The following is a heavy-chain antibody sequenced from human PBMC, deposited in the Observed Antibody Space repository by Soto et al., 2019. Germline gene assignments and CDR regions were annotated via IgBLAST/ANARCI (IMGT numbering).Heavy chain of an antibody. CDR3: AQGPLGSSYDLAY. CDR1: GFTFSNYV. Sequence: EVQLLDSGGGLVQPGGSLRLSCAASGFTFSNYVMNWVRLAPGKGLDWVSAISASGGSTYYADSVKGRFTISQDNSKNALYLQMSSLRAEATAVYYCAQGPLGSSYDLAYWGQGTLVTVSS. D-gene: IGHD5-12*01. J-gene: IGHJ4*02. V-gene: IGHV3-23*01. CDR2: ISASGGST.